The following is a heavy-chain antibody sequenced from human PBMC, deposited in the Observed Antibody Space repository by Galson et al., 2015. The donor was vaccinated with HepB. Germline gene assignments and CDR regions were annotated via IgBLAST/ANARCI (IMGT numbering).Heavy chain of an antibody. CDR2: INANNGNT. V-gene: IGHV1-3*01. D-gene: IGHD3-10*01. CDR1: GYTFTSYA. Sequence: SVKVSCKASGYTFTSYAMNWVRQAPGQGLEWMGWINANNGNTKYSQKFQGRVAITRDTSVSTAYLELSSLRAEDTAVYYCAKDRSRRLFSIDYWGQGTLVTVSS. J-gene: IGHJ4*02. CDR3: AKDRSRRLFSIDY.